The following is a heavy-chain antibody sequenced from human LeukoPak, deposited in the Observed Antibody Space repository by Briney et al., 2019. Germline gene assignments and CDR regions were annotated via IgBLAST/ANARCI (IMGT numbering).Heavy chain of an antibody. J-gene: IGHJ4*02. CDR3: ARDAATMVRGVIITNDY. CDR2: ISSSSSYI. D-gene: IGHD3-10*01. CDR1: GFTFSSYI. V-gene: IGHV3-21*01. Sequence: PGGSLRLSCAASGFTFSSYIMNWVRQAPGKGLEWVSSISSSSSYIYYADSVKGRFTISRDNAKNSLYLQMNSLRAEDTAVYYCARDAATMVRGVIITNDYWGQGTLVTVSS.